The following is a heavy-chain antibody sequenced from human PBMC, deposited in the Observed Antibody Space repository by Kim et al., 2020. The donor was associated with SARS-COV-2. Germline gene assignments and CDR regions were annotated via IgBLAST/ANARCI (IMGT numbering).Heavy chain of an antibody. Sequence: GGSLRLSCAASGFTFSSYSMNWVRQAPGKGLEWVSSISSSSSYIYYADSVKGRFTISRDNAKNSLYLQMNSLRAEDTAVYYCARVATYYYDSSGYWRTNWYFDHWGRGTLVTVSS. CDR2: ISSSSSYI. D-gene: IGHD3-22*01. CDR3: ARVATYYYDSSGYWRTNWYFDH. CDR1: GFTFSSYS. V-gene: IGHV3-21*01. J-gene: IGHJ2*01.